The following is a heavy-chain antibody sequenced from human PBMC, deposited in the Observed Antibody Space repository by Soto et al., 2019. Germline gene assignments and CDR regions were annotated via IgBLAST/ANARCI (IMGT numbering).Heavy chain of an antibody. CDR1: GGSISSGGYY. Sequence: PSETLSLTCTVSGGSISSGGYYWSWIRQHPGKGLEWIGYIYYSGSTYYNPSLKSRVTISVDTSKNQFSLKLSSVTAADTAVYYCARDCSGGSCYYYGMDVWGQGTTVTVSS. CDR2: IYYSGST. CDR3: ARDCSGGSCYYYGMDV. V-gene: IGHV4-31*03. J-gene: IGHJ6*02. D-gene: IGHD2-15*01.